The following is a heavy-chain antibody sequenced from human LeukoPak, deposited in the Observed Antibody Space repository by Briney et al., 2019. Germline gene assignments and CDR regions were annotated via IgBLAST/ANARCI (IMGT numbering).Heavy chain of an antibody. CDR3: ARAYYDSSGYYPFGY. D-gene: IGHD3-22*01. J-gene: IGHJ4*02. Sequence: ASVKVCCTASGYTFTGYYMHWVRQAPGQGLEWMGWINPNSGGTNYAQKFQGRVTMTRDTSISTAYMELSRLRSDDTAVYYCARAYYDSSGYYPFGYWGQGSLVTVSS. V-gene: IGHV1-2*02. CDR2: INPNSGGT. CDR1: GYTFTGYY.